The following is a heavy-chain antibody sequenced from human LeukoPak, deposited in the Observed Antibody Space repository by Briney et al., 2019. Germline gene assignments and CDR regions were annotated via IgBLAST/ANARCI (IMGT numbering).Heavy chain of an antibody. CDR3: ARGGQQLVNDAFDI. Sequence: GGSLRLSCAASGFTVSSNYMSWVRQAPGKGLEWVSVIYSGGSTYYADSVKGRFTISRHNSKNTLYLQMNSLRAEDTAVYYCARGGQQLVNDAFDIWGQGTMVTVSS. J-gene: IGHJ3*02. CDR2: IYSGGST. V-gene: IGHV3-53*04. CDR1: GFTVSSNY. D-gene: IGHD6-13*01.